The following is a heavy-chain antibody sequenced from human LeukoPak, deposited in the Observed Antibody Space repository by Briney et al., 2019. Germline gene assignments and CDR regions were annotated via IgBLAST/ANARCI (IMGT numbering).Heavy chain of an antibody. Sequence: SETLSLTCTVSGGPLESYYWSWIRQAAGKGLEWIGRIYSSGSTNYNASLMGRVTMSVDTSKNQVSLTLSSVTAADTPVYYCARDRHANYVSDYFDLWGQGALVTVSS. J-gene: IGHJ4*02. CDR3: ARDRHANYVSDYFDL. D-gene: IGHD3-10*02. CDR1: GGPLESYY. CDR2: IYSSGST. V-gene: IGHV4-4*07.